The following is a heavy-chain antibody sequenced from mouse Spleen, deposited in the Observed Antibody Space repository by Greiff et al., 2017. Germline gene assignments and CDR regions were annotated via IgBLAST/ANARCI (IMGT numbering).Heavy chain of an antibody. V-gene: IGHV1-42*01. CDR2: INPSTGGT. J-gene: IGHJ3*01. CDR3: ARDGNYGFDY. Sequence: VQLQQSGPELVKPGASVKISCKASGYSFTGYYMNWVKQSPEKSLEWIGEINPSTGGTTYNQKFKAKATLTVDKSSSTAYMQLKSLTSEDSAVYYCARDGNYGFDYWGQGTLVTVSA. CDR1: GYSFTGYY. D-gene: IGHD2-1*01.